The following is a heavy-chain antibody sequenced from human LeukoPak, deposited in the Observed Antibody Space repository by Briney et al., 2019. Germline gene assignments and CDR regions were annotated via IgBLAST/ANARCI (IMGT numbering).Heavy chain of an antibody. V-gene: IGHV1-3*03. CDR1: GYTFTNYA. J-gene: IGHJ4*02. D-gene: IGHD6-13*01. Sequence: ASVKVSCKASGYTFTNYAVNWVRQAPGQRLEWMGWINAGNGNTKYSQKFQGRVTLTRDASASTAYMELSSLRSEDMAVYYCARGIWTSHTVGYYFDNWGQGTLVTVSS. CDR3: ARGIWTSHTVGYYFDN. CDR2: INAGNGNT.